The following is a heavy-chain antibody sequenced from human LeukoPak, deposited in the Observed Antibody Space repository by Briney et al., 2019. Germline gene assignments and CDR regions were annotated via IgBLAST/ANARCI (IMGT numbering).Heavy chain of an antibody. CDR2: INSDGSSR. J-gene: IGHJ4*02. D-gene: IGHD6-13*01. Sequence: GGYLRLSCAASGFTFSNYWMHWVRQAPGKGLVWVSRINSDGSSRNYADSVKGRFTISRDNAKNTLYLQMNSLRAEDTAVYYCASASSHRIAAGGDYWGQGTLVTVSS. CDR3: ASASSHRIAAGGDY. V-gene: IGHV3-74*01. CDR1: GFTFSNYW.